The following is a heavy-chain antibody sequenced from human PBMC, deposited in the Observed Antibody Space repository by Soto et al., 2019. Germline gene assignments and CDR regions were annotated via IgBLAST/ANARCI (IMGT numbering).Heavy chain of an antibody. J-gene: IGHJ6*03. CDR2: MHYTGFS. Sequence: SETLSLTCSFSGDSVTSHYLTWIRQSPEKGLEWIGYMHYTGFSHYNPSLKSRLTISVDRSKNQFTLQLTSVTVADTAVYYCAGGLRHDYGDYENYYYCYYMDVWGKGTTVTVSS. V-gene: IGHV4-59*02. CDR3: AGGLRHDYGDYENYYYCYYMDV. CDR1: GDSVTSHY. D-gene: IGHD4-17*01.